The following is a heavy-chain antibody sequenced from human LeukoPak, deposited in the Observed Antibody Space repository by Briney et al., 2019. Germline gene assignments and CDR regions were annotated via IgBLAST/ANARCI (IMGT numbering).Heavy chain of an antibody. Sequence: GGSLRLSCAASGSTFSSYAMSWVRQAPGKGLEWVSAISGSGGSTYYADSVKGRFTISRDNSKNTLYLQMNSLRAEDTAVYYCAKGGIAARPHPSGYYYYYMDVWGRGTTVTVSS. V-gene: IGHV3-23*01. CDR1: GSTFSSYA. CDR2: ISGSGGST. CDR3: AKGGIAARPHPSGYYYYYMDV. J-gene: IGHJ6*03. D-gene: IGHD6-6*01.